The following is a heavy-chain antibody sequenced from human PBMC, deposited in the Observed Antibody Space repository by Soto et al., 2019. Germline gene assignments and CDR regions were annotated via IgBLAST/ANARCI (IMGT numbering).Heavy chain of an antibody. CDR3: ARGLYASSFDH. J-gene: IGHJ4*02. D-gene: IGHD2-2*02. CDR1: GFAFSSYS. CDR2: ISSSSSAV. V-gene: IGHV3-48*02. Sequence: EVQLVESGGGLVQPGGSLRLSCAASGFAFSSYSMNWVRQAPGKGLEWISYISSSSSAVYYADSVKGRFTISRDNAKNSLYLQINSLRDEETAVYYCARGLYASSFDHWGQGTLVTVSS.